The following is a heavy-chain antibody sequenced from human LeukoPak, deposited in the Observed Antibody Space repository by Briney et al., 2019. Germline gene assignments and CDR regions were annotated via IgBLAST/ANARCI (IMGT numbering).Heavy chain of an antibody. J-gene: IGHJ4*02. CDR2: ISGSGGST. V-gene: IGHV3-23*01. CDR3: AKWGGSTAVAGNFDY. Sequence: PGGSLRLSCAASGFTFSSYAMSWVRQAPGKGLEWVSAISGSGGSTYYADSVKGRFAISRDNSKNTLYLQMNSLRAEDTAVYYCAKWGGSTAVAGNFDYWGQGTLVTVSS. D-gene: IGHD6-19*01. CDR1: GFTFSSYA.